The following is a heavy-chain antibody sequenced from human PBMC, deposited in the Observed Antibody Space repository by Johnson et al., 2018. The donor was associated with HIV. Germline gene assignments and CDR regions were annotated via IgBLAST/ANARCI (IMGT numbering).Heavy chain of an antibody. Sequence: VQLVESGGGVVRPGESLRLSCAASGFTVSSNYMSWVRQAPGKGLEWVSVIYSGGSTYYADSVKGRFTISRDNSKNTLYLQMNSLRAADTAVYYCAKDQWSSSWTNDAFDIWGQGTMVTVSS. V-gene: IGHV3-66*01. CDR2: IYSGGST. D-gene: IGHD6-13*01. CDR1: GFTVSSNY. CDR3: AKDQWSSSWTNDAFDI. J-gene: IGHJ3*02.